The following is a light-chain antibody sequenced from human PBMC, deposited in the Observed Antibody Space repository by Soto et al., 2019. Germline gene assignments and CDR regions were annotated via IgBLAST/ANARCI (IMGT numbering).Light chain of an antibody. Sequence: EIVLTQPPCALSLSPGERATLSCRASQSVSSSYLAWYQQKPGQAPRLLIYGASSRATGIPDRFSGSGSGTDFTLTISRLEPEDFAVYYCQQYGSPPVTFGQGTRLEIK. CDR1: QSVSSSY. J-gene: IGKJ5*01. CDR2: GAS. V-gene: IGKV3-20*01. CDR3: QQYGSPPVT.